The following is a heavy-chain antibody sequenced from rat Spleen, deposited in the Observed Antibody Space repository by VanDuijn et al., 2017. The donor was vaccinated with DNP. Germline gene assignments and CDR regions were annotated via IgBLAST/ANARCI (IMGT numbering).Heavy chain of an antibody. J-gene: IGHJ2*01. CDR1: GFTFSNAW. V-gene: IGHV6-8*01. CDR3: ALTGTFSLFEY. D-gene: IGHD5-1*01. CDR2: IKAKSNNYVT. Sequence: EVQLVESGGSLVQPGKMLKLTCATSGFTFSNAWMQWVRQSPERQLEWVAQIKAKSNNYVTYYAESVKGRFTISRDDSKNSVYLQMTTLKEEDTVIYYCALTGTFSLFEYWGQGVMVTVSS.